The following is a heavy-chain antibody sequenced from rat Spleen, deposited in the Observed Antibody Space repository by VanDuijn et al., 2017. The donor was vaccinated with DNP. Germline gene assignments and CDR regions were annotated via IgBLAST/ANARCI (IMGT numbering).Heavy chain of an antibody. V-gene: IGHV2-16*01. CDR3: ARYYGYNYYAMDA. CDR1: GFSLTSYG. D-gene: IGHD1-9*01. CDR2: IWKNGAT. J-gene: IGHJ4*01. Sequence: QVQLKESGPGLVQPSQTLSLTCTVSGFSLTSYGVSWVRQPPGKGLEWMGVIWKNGATRYNSALKSRLRISRDTSKSQVFLKMNSLQTEDTAMYFCARYYGYNYYAMDAWGQGTSVTVSS.